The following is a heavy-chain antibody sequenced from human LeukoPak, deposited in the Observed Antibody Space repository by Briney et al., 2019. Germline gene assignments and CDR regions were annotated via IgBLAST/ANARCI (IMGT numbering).Heavy chain of an antibody. CDR1: GGSISSSSYY. CDR2: IYYSGST. D-gene: IGHD5-18*01. V-gene: IGHV4-39*07. CDR3: ARDRDTAMVAGVDP. J-gene: IGHJ5*02. Sequence: SETLSLTCTVSGGSISSSSYYWGWIRQPPGKELEWIGSIYYSGSTYYNPSLKSRVTISVDTSKNQFSLKLSSVTAADTAVYYCARDRDTAMVAGVDPWGQGTLVTVSS.